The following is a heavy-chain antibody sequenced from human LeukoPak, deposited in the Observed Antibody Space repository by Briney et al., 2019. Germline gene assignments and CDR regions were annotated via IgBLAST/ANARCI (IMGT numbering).Heavy chain of an antibody. Sequence: PSETLSLTCAVYGGSFSGYYWSWIRQPPGKGLEWIGEINHSGSTNYNPSLKSRVTISVDTSKNQFSLKLSSVTAADTAVYYCARDDLVMTSLDYWGQGTLVTVSS. CDR2: INHSGST. J-gene: IGHJ4*02. CDR3: ARDDLVMTSLDY. V-gene: IGHV4-34*01. CDR1: GGSFSGYY. D-gene: IGHD3-22*01.